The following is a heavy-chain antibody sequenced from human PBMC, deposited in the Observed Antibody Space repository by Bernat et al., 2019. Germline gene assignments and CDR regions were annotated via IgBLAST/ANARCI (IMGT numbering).Heavy chain of an antibody. D-gene: IGHD3-16*02. J-gene: IGHJ4*02. CDR2: ISYDGSNK. CDR1: GFTFSSYG. Sequence: QVQLVESGGGVVQPGRSLRLSCAASGFTFSSYGMHWVRQAPGKGLEWVAVISYDGSNKYYADSVKGRFTISRDNSKNTLYLQMNSLRAEDTAVYYCARDQIVSPTYYDYIWGSYPPYFDYWGQGTLVTVSS. V-gene: IGHV3-30*03. CDR3: ARDQIVSPTYYDYIWGSYPPYFDY.